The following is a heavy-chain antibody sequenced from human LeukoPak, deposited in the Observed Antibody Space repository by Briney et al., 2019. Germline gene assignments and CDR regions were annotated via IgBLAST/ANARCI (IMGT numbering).Heavy chain of an antibody. CDR2: INQSGST. CDR1: GGSLSGFY. D-gene: IGHD5-12*01. Sequence: SETLSLTCAVYGGSLSGFYWSWIRQSPGKGLDLIGEINQSGSTNYNPSLKSRVTISVDTSKNQFSLKLSSVTAADTAVYYCARVDIVATSYYYYYYYMDVWGKGTTVTVSS. CDR3: ARVDIVATSYYYYYYYMDV. J-gene: IGHJ6*03. V-gene: IGHV4-34*01.